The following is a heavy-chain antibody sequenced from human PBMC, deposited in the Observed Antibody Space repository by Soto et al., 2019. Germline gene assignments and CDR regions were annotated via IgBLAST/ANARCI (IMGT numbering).Heavy chain of an antibody. Sequence: EVQLVESGGGLVQPGGSLRLSCEASGFTFRNYDMHWVRQGTGKGLEWVSGISAAGDPDYADSVDGRFTISRENAQNSFFLQINSLRVGDTAVYYCARADRGFYGLDVWGQGTTVIVSS. CDR1: GFTFRNYD. CDR2: ISAAGDP. CDR3: ARADRGFYGLDV. V-gene: IGHV3-13*05. J-gene: IGHJ6*02.